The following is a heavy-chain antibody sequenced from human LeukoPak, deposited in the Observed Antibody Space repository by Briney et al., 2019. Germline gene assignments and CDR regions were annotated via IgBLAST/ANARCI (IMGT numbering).Heavy chain of an antibody. CDR1: GFILRSYW. D-gene: IGHD3-10*01. V-gene: IGHV3-7*01. J-gene: IGHJ4*03. CDR2: IKQDGSDK. CDR3: ARHGSDSYPIDY. Sequence: GGSLRLSCVASGFILRSYWMTWVRQAPGKGLEWVANIKQDGSDKYYVDGVKGPFPMSRDNAKYSLYLEMNRPRAEDTTVYYCARHGSDSYPIDYCGEGGLGTASS.